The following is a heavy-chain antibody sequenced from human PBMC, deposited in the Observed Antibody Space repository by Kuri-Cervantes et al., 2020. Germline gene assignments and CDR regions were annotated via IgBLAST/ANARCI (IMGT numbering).Heavy chain of an antibody. V-gene: IGHV1-18*01. Sequence: ASVKVSCKASGYTFSSYGISWVRQAPGQGLEWMGWISVYNGNTNYAQKLQGRVTMTTDTSTSTAYMELRSLGSDDTAVYYCAKDRVGSGWGDWGQGTLVTVSS. J-gene: IGHJ4*02. CDR3: AKDRVGSGWGD. CDR1: GYTFSSYG. D-gene: IGHD6-19*01. CDR2: ISVYNGNT.